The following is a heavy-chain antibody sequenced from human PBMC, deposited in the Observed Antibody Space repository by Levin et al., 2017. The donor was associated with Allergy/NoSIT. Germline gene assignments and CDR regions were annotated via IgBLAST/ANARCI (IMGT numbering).Heavy chain of an antibody. D-gene: IGHD2-15*01. J-gene: IGHJ5*02. Sequence: SETLSLTCTVSGGSISSSSYYWGWIRQPPGKGLEWIGSIYYSGSTYYNPSLKSRVTISVDTSKNQFSLKLSSVTAADTAVYYCARLGRWVVVAATRYNWFDPWGQGTLVTVSS. CDR2: IYYSGST. V-gene: IGHV4-39*01. CDR1: GGSISSSSYY. CDR3: ARLGRWVVVAATRYNWFDP.